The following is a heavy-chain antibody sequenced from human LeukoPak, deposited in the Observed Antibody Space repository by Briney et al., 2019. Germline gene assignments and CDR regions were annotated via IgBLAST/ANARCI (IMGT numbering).Heavy chain of an antibody. Sequence: GESLRLSCAASGFTFTTYWMSWVRQAPGKGLEWVANIKQDGTEKYYVDSVKGRFTISRDNSKNTLYLQMNSLRAEDTAVYYCAKDMGPMVLHPIVAFDYWGQGTLVTVSS. J-gene: IGHJ4*02. CDR2: IKQDGTEK. V-gene: IGHV3-7*01. D-gene: IGHD5-12*01. CDR1: GFTFTTYW. CDR3: AKDMGPMVLHPIVAFDY.